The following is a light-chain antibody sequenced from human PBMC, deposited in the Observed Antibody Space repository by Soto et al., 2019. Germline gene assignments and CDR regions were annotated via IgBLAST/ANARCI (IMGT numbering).Light chain of an antibody. V-gene: IGLV2-8*01. Sequence: QSVLTQPPSASGSPGQSVTISCTGTISDVGTYHYVSWYQQHPGKAPKLIIYEVSERPSGVPDRFSGSKSGNTASLTVSGLQAGDEADYYCSSYAGTKTLVFGGGTKLTVL. J-gene: IGLJ2*01. CDR2: EVS. CDR1: ISDVGTYHY. CDR3: SSYAGTKTLV.